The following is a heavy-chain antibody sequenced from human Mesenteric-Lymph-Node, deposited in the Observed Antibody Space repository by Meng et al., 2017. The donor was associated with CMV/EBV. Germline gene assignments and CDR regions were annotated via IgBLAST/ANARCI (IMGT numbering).Heavy chain of an antibody. CDR2: ISYDGDNT. CDR1: GFTFDTYA. Sequence: GESLKISCAASGFTFDTYAMHWVRQAPGKGLEWVALISYDGDNTYYADSVRGRFTISRDNSENTLFLQMNNLRAEDTAVYYCARDNGADAFDMWGQGTMVTVSS. CDR3: ARDNGADAFDM. J-gene: IGHJ3*02. D-gene: IGHD2-8*01. V-gene: IGHV3-30*04.